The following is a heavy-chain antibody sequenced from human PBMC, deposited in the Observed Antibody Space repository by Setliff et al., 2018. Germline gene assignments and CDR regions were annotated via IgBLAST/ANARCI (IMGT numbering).Heavy chain of an antibody. V-gene: IGHV1-2*02. CDR3: ARLSASVVSPVDH. Sequence: ASVKVSCKTSGYTFIGYYVHWVRQAPGRGLEWMGWINPNTGGTNYTQKFQGRVTVTSDTSISTAYLTLTSLRSDDTAIYYCARLSASVVSPVDHWGQGTLVTVSS. CDR1: GYTFIGYY. CDR2: INPNTGGT. J-gene: IGHJ4*02.